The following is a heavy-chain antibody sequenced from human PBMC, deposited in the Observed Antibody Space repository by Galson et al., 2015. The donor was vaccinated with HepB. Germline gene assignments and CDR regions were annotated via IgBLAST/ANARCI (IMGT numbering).Heavy chain of an antibody. Sequence: SLRLSCAVSGFPFNSYAVSWVCLAPGWGLEWVSRISGIDHITDSTDFVKGRFTIPRDISKNTLYLQMNSLRAVDTAVYYCAKFSVGVTSPFDYWGQGTLVTVSS. V-gene: IGHV3-23*01. CDR2: ISGIDHIT. J-gene: IGHJ4*02. CDR3: AKFSVGVTSPFDY. D-gene: IGHD1-26*01. CDR1: GFPFNSYA.